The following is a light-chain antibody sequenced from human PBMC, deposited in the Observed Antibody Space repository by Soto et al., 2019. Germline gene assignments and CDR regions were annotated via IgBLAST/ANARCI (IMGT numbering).Light chain of an antibody. CDR2: DVS. CDR3: CSYADSYIFLYV. Sequence: QSALTQPRSMSGSPGQSVTISCTGTSSDIGAYNYVSWYQQHPGKAPKVMIYDVSRRPSGVPDRFSGSKSGNTASLTISGLQADDEADYYCCSYADSYIFLYVFGTGTKVTVL. CDR1: SSDIGAYNY. J-gene: IGLJ1*01. V-gene: IGLV2-11*01.